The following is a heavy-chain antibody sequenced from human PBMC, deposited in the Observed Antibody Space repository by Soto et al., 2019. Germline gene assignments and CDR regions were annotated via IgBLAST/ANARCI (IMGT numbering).Heavy chain of an antibody. J-gene: IGHJ5*02. CDR1: GYTFTNYG. Sequence: ASVKVSCRASGYTFTNYGISWVRQAPGQGLEWKGWISAYNDNTNYEQKLQGRDTTTKDTYTSKAHMELRSLRSDDTAVYYCARGRSGRVHWFDPWGQGTLVTVSS. V-gene: IGHV1-18*01. D-gene: IGHD3-10*01. CDR2: ISAYNDNT. CDR3: ARGRSGRVHWFDP.